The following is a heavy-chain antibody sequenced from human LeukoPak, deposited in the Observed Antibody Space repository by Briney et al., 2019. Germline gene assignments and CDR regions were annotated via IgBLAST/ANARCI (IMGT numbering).Heavy chain of an antibody. CDR3: VRLRRNSDRSYYYYYYDS. Sequence: PGGSLRLSCVASGLTFSDYSINWVRRAPGKGLEWFSSITPTSTSIYYADAVRGRFTISRDNAKSSLYLQMDSLRAEDTAVYYCVRLRRNSDRSYYYYYYDSWDQGILVTVSS. V-gene: IGHV3-21*01. CDR1: GLTFSDYS. CDR2: ITPTSTSI. D-gene: IGHD3-10*01. J-gene: IGHJ5*01.